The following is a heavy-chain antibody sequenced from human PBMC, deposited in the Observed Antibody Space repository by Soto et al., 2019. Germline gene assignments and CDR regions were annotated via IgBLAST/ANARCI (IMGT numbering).Heavy chain of an antibody. V-gene: IGHV3-72*01. Sequence: EVQVVEAGGGLVQPGGSLRLLCAASGFTFSDHYIDWVRQAPGKGLEWVGRIRDRANSYTTEYAASVKGRFTVSRDDSKNSVYLQMNGLKTEDTAMYYCTRVLGYGGNPTVSDYWGQGTLVTVSS. CDR3: TRVLGYGGNPTVSDY. CDR1: GFTFSDHY. D-gene: IGHD4-17*01. CDR2: IRDRANSYTT. J-gene: IGHJ4*02.